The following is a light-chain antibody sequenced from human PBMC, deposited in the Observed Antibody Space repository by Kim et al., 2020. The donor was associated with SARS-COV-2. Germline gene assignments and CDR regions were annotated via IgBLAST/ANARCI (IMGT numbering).Light chain of an antibody. CDR2: KDT. V-gene: IGLV3-25*03. Sequence: SYELTQPPSLSVSPGPTASIPCSGDLFPRQYAYWYQQKPGQPPQLLIFKDTERPSGIPERFSGSTSGTTVTLTISEVRPEDEADYYCQSTDSTATYVFAT. J-gene: IGLJ1*01. CDR3: QSTDSTATYV. CDR1: LFPRQY.